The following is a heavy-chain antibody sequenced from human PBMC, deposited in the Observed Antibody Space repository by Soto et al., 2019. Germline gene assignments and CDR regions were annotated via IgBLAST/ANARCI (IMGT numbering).Heavy chain of an antibody. CDR2: IGGSGGNR. J-gene: IGHJ4*02. Sequence: EVQLLESGGGLVEPGGSLRLSCAASGFTVNAYAMTWVRQAPGKGLEWVSAIGGSGGNRYYAASVKGRFTISRDNSKDTVDLQVNSLRVEDTAVYYCARVASDYINSVDHWGQGILVTVSS. D-gene: IGHD4-4*01. CDR1: GFTVNAYA. CDR3: ARVASDYINSVDH. V-gene: IGHV3-23*01.